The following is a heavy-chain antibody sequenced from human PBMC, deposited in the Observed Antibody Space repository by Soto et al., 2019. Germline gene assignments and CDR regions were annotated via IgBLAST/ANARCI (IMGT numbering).Heavy chain of an antibody. D-gene: IGHD3-3*01. CDR2: ISGSGGST. CDR3: LTYYDFWSGYSYHGMDV. Sequence: VGSLRLSCAASGLTFSSYAMSWVRQAPGKGLEWVSAISGSGGSTYYADSVKGRFTISRDNSKNTLYLQMNSLRAEDTAVYYCLTYYDFWSGYSYHGMDVWGQGTTVTVSS. CDR1: GLTFSSYA. J-gene: IGHJ6*02. V-gene: IGHV3-23*01.